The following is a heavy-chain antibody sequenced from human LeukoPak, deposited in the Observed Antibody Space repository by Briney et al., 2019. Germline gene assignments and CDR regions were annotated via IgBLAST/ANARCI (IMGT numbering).Heavy chain of an antibody. CDR3: ARARLGDYVEGGAFDI. Sequence: GGSLRLSCAASGFTFGSYSMNWVRQAPGKGLEWVSCISSSSSYIYYADSVKGRFTISRDNAKNSLYLQMNSLRAEDTAVYYCARARLGDYVEGGAFDIWGQGTMVTVSS. V-gene: IGHV3-21*01. J-gene: IGHJ3*02. D-gene: IGHD4-17*01. CDR1: GFTFGSYS. CDR2: ISSSSSYI.